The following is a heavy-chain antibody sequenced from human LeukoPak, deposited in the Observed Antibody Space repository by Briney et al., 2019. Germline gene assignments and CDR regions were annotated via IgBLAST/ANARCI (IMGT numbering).Heavy chain of an antibody. CDR3: ATDRKVGTWDPRFNY. CDR1: GFTFSSCE. J-gene: IGHJ4*02. CDR2: IRQDDSEK. V-gene: IGHV3-7*01. D-gene: IGHD4-23*01. Sequence: TGGSLRLSCAASGFTFSSCEMNWVRQAPGKGLEWVGNIRQDDSEKNYVDSVKGRFTISRDNAKFSLYLQMNSLRAEDTAIYYCATDRKVGTWDPRFNYWGQGTLVTVSS.